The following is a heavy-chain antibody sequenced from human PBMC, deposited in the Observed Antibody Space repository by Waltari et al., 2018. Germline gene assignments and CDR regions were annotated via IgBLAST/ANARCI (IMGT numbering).Heavy chain of an antibody. CDR2: INPNSGGT. CDR3: ARDAEKITIFGVVIGHYYYYYMDV. Sequence: QVQLVQSGAEVKKPGASVKVSCKASGYTFTGYYMHWVRQAPGQGLEWMGWINPNSGGTNYSQKLQGRVTMTRDTSISTAYMELSRLRSDDTAVYYCARDAEKITIFGVVIGHYYYYYMDVWGKGTTVTISS. D-gene: IGHD3-3*01. V-gene: IGHV1-2*02. CDR1: GYTFTGYY. J-gene: IGHJ6*03.